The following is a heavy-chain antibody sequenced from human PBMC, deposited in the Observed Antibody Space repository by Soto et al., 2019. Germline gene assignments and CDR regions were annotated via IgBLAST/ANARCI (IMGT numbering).Heavy chain of an antibody. CDR2: IYWDDDK. V-gene: IGHV2-5*02. J-gene: IGHJ4*02. CDR1: DFSLTTSGVG. D-gene: IGHD2-21*02. CDR3: AHSSLVVTGSYYFDY. Sequence: QITLKESGPTLVKPTQTLTLTCTFSDFSLTTSGVGVGWIRQPPGKALEWLALIYWDDDKHYSPSLKNRLTLXXDXPXXQVVLTTTNMNPADTDTYYCAHSSLVVTGSYYFDYWGQGTLLTVSS.